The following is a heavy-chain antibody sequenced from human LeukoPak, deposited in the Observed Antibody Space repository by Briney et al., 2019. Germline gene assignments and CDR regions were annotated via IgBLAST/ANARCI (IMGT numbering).Heavy chain of an antibody. V-gene: IGHV3-48*01. D-gene: IGHD3-10*01. J-gene: IGHJ4*02. Sequence: GGSLRLSCTVSGFTVSSNSMSWVRQAPGKGLEWISYISSTANTIYYADSVKGRFIISRDNAKNSLSLQMNSLRAEDTAVYYCARDRWFGESLPAHFDYWGQGTLVTVSS. CDR3: ARDRWFGESLPAHFDY. CDR1: GFTVSSNS. CDR2: ISSTANTI.